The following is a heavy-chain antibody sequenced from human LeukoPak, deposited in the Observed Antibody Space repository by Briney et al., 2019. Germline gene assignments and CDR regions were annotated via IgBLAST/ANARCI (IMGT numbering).Heavy chain of an antibody. V-gene: IGHV4-34*01. CDR2: INHSGST. D-gene: IGHD5-24*01. Sequence: KPSETLSLNCAVYGGSFSGYWIWIRQPPGKGLGWIAEINHSGSTNYNPSLKSRVTMSVDTSKSQFSLRLSSVTAADTAVYYCARGSREGYNYFDSWGQGTLVTVSS. J-gene: IGHJ4*02. CDR1: GGSFSGY. CDR3: ARGSREGYNYFDS.